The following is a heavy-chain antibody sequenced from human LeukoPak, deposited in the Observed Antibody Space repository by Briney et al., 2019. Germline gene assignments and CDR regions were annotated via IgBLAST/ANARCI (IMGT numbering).Heavy chain of an antibody. V-gene: IGHV4-4*09. Sequence: SETLSLTCTVAGGSTSTYFWSWIRQPPGRGLEWIGFIYASGTTSYNPSLKSRVSISIDTSNNQFSLELTSVTAADTAVYYCARHVASYYYMDVWGKGTTVTVSS. D-gene: IGHD4/OR15-4a*01. CDR3: ARHVASYYYMDV. CDR1: GGSTSTYF. J-gene: IGHJ6*03. CDR2: IYASGTT.